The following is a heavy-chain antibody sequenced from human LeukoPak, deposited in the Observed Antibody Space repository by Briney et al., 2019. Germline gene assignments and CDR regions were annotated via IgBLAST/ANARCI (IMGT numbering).Heavy chain of an antibody. CDR1: GGSISGYY. D-gene: IGHD3-10*01. J-gene: IGHJ6*03. Sequence: SETLSLTCTVSGGSISGYYWSWIRQPPGKGLEWIGYIYYSGSTNYNPSLKSRVTISLDTSKNQFSLKLSSVTAADTAVYYCARQGSGSRGSWQGYYYYMDVWGKGTTVTISS. V-gene: IGHV4-59*08. CDR2: IYYSGST. CDR3: ARQGSGSRGSWQGYYYYMDV.